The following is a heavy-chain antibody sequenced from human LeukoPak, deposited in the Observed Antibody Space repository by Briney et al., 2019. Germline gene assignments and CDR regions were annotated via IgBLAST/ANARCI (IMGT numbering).Heavy chain of an antibody. CDR3: VRERWQGRDLDY. V-gene: IGHV4-39*02. Sequence: SETLSLTCTVSGVSISSSSYFWDWIRQPPGKGLEWIGSIFHTGITYYNPSLRSRVTMSLDTSKNQFSLKLSSVTAADTAVYYCVRERWQGRDLDYWGQGTLVTVSS. CDR2: IFHTGIT. J-gene: IGHJ4*02. CDR1: GVSISSSSYF. D-gene: IGHD5-24*01.